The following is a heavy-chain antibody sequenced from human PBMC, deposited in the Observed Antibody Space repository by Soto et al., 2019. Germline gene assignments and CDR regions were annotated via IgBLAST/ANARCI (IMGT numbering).Heavy chain of an antibody. V-gene: IGHV4-31*03. CDR2: IYYSGST. Sequence: SETLSLTCTVSGGSISSGGYYWSWIRQHPGKGLEWIGYIYYSGSTYYNPSLKSRVTISVDTSKNQFSLKLSSVTAADTAVYYCARGRGYYYDSSGPKTPDAFDIWGQGTMVTVSS. D-gene: IGHD3-22*01. CDR1: GGSISSGGYY. CDR3: ARGRGYYYDSSGPKTPDAFDI. J-gene: IGHJ3*02.